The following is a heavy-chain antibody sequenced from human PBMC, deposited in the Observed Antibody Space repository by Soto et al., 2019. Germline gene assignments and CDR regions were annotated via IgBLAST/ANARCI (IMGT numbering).Heavy chain of an antibody. CDR1: GYSFTSYW. Sequence: RGESLKISCKGSGYSFTSYWIGWVRQMPGKGLEWMGIIYPGDSDTRYSPSFQGQVTISADKSISTAYLQWSSLKASDTAMYYCARLGSSSWYGGGYYYYYGMDVWGQGTTVTVSS. CDR2: IYPGDSDT. CDR3: ARLGSSSWYGGGYYYYYGMDV. J-gene: IGHJ6*02. D-gene: IGHD6-13*01. V-gene: IGHV5-51*01.